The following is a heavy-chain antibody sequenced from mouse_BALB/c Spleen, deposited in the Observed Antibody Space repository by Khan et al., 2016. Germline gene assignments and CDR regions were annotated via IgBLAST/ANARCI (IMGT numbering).Heavy chain of an antibody. V-gene: IGHV1-80*01. CDR3: ARGTPFAS. CDR2: IYPGDGDT. J-gene: IGHJ3*01. D-gene: IGHD2-14*01. CDR1: GYAFSGYW. Sequence: QVQLQQSGAELVRPGSSVKISCKASGYAFSGYWMNWVKQRPGQGLEWIGQIYPGDGDTNYNEKFKGQATLTADKSSSTVYMQLSSLTSEDSAVYFCARGTPFASWGQGTLVTVSA.